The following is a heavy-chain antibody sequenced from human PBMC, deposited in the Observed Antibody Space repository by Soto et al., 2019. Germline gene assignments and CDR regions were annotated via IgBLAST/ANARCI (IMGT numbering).Heavy chain of an antibody. Sequence: QVQLVQSGAEVKNPGASVKVSCKASGYTFFNYGITWVRRAPGQGLEWMGWIGAYNGNRNYAQKFQGRVTMTTDTSTSTAYMELRTLRSDDTAVYYCARSPIAATGSLDYWGQGTLVTVSS. D-gene: IGHD6-6*01. CDR1: GYTFFNYG. CDR3: ARSPIAATGSLDY. V-gene: IGHV1-18*01. J-gene: IGHJ4*02. CDR2: IGAYNGNR.